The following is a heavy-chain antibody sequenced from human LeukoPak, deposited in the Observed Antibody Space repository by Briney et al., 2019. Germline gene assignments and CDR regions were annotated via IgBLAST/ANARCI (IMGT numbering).Heavy chain of an antibody. D-gene: IGHD3-22*01. J-gene: IGHJ3*02. V-gene: IGHV3-21*04. Sequence: GGSLRLSCAASGFTFSSYSMNWVRQAPGKGLEWVSSISSSSSYIYYADSVKGRFTISRDNAKNSLYLQMNSLRAEDTALYHCARDFSNAPLYYYDSSGSAFDIWGQGTMVTVSS. CDR1: GFTFSSYS. CDR3: ARDFSNAPLYYYDSSGSAFDI. CDR2: ISSSSSYI.